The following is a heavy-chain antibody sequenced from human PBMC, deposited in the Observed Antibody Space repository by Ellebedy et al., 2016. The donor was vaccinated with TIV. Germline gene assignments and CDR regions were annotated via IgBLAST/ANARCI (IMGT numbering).Heavy chain of an antibody. CDR3: ERDFGSSTFNF. D-gene: IGHD2-15*01. CDR1: GGSITTRHF. V-gene: IGHV4-38-2*02. Sequence: MPSETLSLTCNLSGGSITTRHFWGWIRQTPGKGLEWNGNIFHSGTAYCNPSLKSQVSMSIDTSQNPCSLKMTSATAADTAVYYCERDFGSSTFNFWGLGTLVTVSP. CDR2: IFHSGTA. J-gene: IGHJ4*02.